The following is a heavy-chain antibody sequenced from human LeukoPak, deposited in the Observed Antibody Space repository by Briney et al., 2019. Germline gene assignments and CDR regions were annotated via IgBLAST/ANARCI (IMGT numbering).Heavy chain of an antibody. CDR3: ARSRYSGSSYV. V-gene: IGHV3-74*01. J-gene: IGHJ4*02. CDR2: MNSDGTYI. CDR1: GFSFSSYW. D-gene: IGHD1-26*01. Sequence: PGGSLRLSCVASGFSFSSYWMHWVRQAPGKGLVWVSRMNSDGTYISYADPVKGRLTISRDNAKNTLFLQMNSLRAEDTAVYYCARSRYSGSSYVWGQGILVTVSS.